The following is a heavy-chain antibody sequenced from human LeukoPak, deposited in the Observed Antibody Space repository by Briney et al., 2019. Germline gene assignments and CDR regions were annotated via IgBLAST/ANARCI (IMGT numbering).Heavy chain of an antibody. J-gene: IGHJ3*02. CDR1: GYTFTSYG. CDR3: ARGLPYYYDPGSPSVGAFDI. CDR2: ISAYNGNT. V-gene: IGHV1-18*01. Sequence: GASVKVSCKASGYTFTSYGISWVRQAPGQGLEWMGWISAYNGNTNYAQKLQGRVTMTTDTSTSTAYMELRSLRSDDTAVYYCARGLPYYYDPGSPSVGAFDIWGQGTMVTVSS. D-gene: IGHD3-22*01.